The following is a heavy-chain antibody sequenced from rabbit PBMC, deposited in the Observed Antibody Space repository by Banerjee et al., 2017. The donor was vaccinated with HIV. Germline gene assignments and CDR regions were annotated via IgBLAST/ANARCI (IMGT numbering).Heavy chain of an antibody. J-gene: IGHJ4*01. V-gene: IGHV1S45*01. CDR1: GFSFRNKYV. D-gene: IGHD4-2*01. CDR3: ARGGSAAAFNL. Sequence: QEQLEESGGDLVKPEGSLTLTCTASGFSFRNKYVMCWVRQAPGKGLEWIGCIYTDSGSTYYANWAKGRFTISETSSTTVTLRMTSLTAADTATHFCARGGSAAAFNLWGQGTFVTVS. CDR2: IYTDSGST.